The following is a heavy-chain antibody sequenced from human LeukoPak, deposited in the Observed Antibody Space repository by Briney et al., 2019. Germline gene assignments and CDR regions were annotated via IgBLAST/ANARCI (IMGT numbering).Heavy chain of an antibody. V-gene: IGHV1-8*02. CDR3: ARDQEAFDY. CDR2: MNPNSGNT. CDR1: GYTFTSYA. J-gene: IGHJ4*02. Sequence: VSVKVSCKASGYTFTSYAMHWVRQAPGHRLEWMGWMNPNSGNTGYAQKFQGRVTMTRDTSTSTVHMELSGLRSEDTAVYYCARDQEAFDYWGQGTLVTVSS.